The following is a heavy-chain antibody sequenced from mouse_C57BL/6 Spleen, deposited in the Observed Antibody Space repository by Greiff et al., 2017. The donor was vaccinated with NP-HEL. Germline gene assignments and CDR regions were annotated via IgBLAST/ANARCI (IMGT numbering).Heavy chain of an antibody. CDR2: IDPSDSYT. CDR1: GYTFTSYW. V-gene: IGHV1-59*01. J-gene: IGHJ2*01. Sequence: VQLQQPGAELVRPGTSVKLSCKASGYTFTSYWMHWVKQRPGQGLEWIGVIDPSDSYTNYNQKFKGKATLTVDTSSSTAYMQLSSLTSEDSAVYYCATLYGNYYFDYWGQGTTLTVSS. CDR3: ATLYGNYYFDY. D-gene: IGHD2-1*01.